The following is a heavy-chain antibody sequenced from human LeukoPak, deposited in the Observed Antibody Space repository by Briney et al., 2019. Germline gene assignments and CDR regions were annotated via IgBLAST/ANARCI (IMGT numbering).Heavy chain of an antibody. V-gene: IGHV3-48*04. J-gene: IGHJ4*02. Sequence: GGSLRLSCAASGFTFSNYNMNWVRQAPGKGLEWVSYISSSSSTIYYADSVKGRFTISRDNAKNSLYLQMNSLRAEDTAVYYCARDRAAAGTFCPDYWGQGTLVTVSS. D-gene: IGHD6-13*01. CDR3: ARDRAAAGTFCPDY. CDR1: GFTFSNYN. CDR2: ISSSSSTI.